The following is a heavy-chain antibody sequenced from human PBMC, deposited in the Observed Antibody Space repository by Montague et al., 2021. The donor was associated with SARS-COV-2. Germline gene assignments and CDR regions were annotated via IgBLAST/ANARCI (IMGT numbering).Heavy chain of an antibody. CDR2: TYYRSKWYS. V-gene: IGHV6-1*01. D-gene: IGHD3-9*01. CDR3: ASSGITLTGLDAFDI. CDR1: GDSVSIQRGA. J-gene: IGHJ3*02. Sequence: CAISGDSVSIQRGASDWITHSPSRGLEWLGRTYYRSKWYSDYAEXXKRRLVITPDTSKNQVSLQLNSVIPEDTAVYFCASSGITLTGLDAFDIWGQGTMVTVSS.